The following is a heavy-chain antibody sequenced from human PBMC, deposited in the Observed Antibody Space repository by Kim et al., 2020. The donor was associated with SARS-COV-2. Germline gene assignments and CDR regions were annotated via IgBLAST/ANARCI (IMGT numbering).Heavy chain of an antibody. CDR3: VAVSPWFHIGVVTASGLDV. CDR2: IVVGSGHT. Sequence: SVKVSCKASGFTFSSSAVQWVRQVRGQRLEWIGWIVVGSGHTNYAQKFQERVTITRDMSTSTAYMELSSLRSEDTAVYYCVAVSPWFHIGVVTASGLDVWGRGTTVTVSS. CDR1: GFTFSSSA. J-gene: IGHJ6*02. V-gene: IGHV1-58*01. D-gene: IGHD2-21*02.